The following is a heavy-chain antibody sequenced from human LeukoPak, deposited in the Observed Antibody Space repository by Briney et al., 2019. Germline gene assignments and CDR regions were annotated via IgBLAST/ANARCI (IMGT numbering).Heavy chain of an antibody. Sequence: SETLSLTCAVYGGSFSGYYWSWIRQPPGKGLEWIGEINHSGSTNYNPSLKSRVTISVDTSKNQFSLKLSSVTAADTAVYYCARRLVGATTDFDYWGQGTLVTVSS. CDR1: GGSFSGYY. CDR2: INHSGST. CDR3: ARRLVGATTDFDY. V-gene: IGHV4-34*01. D-gene: IGHD1-26*01. J-gene: IGHJ4*02.